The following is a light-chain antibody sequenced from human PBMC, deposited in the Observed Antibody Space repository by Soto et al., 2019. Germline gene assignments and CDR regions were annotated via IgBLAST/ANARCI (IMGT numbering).Light chain of an antibody. Sequence: EIVLTQSPGTLSLSPGEGATVSCRASQSVNSNLLSWFQQKPGQDPRLLIHDASRRATRIPDRFSGSGSGTDFPLSTSSLDPEDYAVYAWQNYVSSTLPLGQGKNLEI. CDR1: QSVNSNL. V-gene: IGKV3-20*01. J-gene: IGKJ2*01. CDR2: DAS. CDR3: QNYVSSTLP.